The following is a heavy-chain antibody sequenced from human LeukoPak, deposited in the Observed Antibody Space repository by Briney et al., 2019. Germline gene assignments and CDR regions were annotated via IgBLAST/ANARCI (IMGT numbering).Heavy chain of an antibody. V-gene: IGHV4-59*01. Sequence: TSETLSLTCTVSGGSISSYYWSWIRQPPGKGLEWIGYIYHSGSTNYNPSLKSRVTISVDTSKNQFSLKLSSVTAADTAVYYCARGVFSSGWYGGYYFDYWGQGTLVTVSS. CDR1: GGSISSYY. CDR3: ARGVFSSGWYGGYYFDY. CDR2: IYHSGST. D-gene: IGHD6-19*01. J-gene: IGHJ4*02.